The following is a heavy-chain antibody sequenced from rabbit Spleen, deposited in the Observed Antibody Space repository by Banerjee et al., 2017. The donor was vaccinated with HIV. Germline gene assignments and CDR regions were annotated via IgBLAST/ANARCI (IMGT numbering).Heavy chain of an antibody. CDR3: ARDKYAGYVYALNL. CDR1: GFSFSSGYD. CDR2: IYTGSSGST. V-gene: IGHV1S40*01. D-gene: IGHD6-1*01. J-gene: IGHJ4*01. Sequence: QSLEESGGDLVKPGASLTLTCTASGFSFSSGYDMCWVRQAPGKGLEWIACIYTGSSGSTYYASWAKGRFTISKTSSTTVTLQMTSLTAADTATYFCARDKYAGYVYALNLWGPGTLVTVS.